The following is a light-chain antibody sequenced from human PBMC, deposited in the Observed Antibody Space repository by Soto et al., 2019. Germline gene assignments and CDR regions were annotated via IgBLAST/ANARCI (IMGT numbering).Light chain of an antibody. V-gene: IGKV1-5*01. J-gene: IGKJ1*01. CDR1: QSISSW. Sequence: DIQMTQSPSNLSASVGDRVTITCRASQSISSWLAWYQQKPGKAPKLLIYDASSLESGVPSRFSGSGSGTEFTLTIISLQPDDFATYYCQQYNSYSPWTFGQGTKVEIK. CDR2: DAS. CDR3: QQYNSYSPWT.